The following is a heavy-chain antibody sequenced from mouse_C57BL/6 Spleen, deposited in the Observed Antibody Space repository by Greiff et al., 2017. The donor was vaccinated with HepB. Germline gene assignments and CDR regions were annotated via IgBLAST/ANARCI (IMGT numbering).Heavy chain of an antibody. CDR3: ARSRGSAWFAY. D-gene: IGHD3-3*01. CDR1: GYTFTDYY. V-gene: IGHV1-26*01. Sequence: EVKLQQSGPELVKPGASVKISCKASGYTFTDYYMNWVKQSHGKSLEWIGDINPNNGGTSYNQKFKGKATLTVDKSSSTAYMELRSLTSEDSAVYYCARSRGSAWFAYWGQGTLVTVSA. J-gene: IGHJ3*01. CDR2: INPNNGGT.